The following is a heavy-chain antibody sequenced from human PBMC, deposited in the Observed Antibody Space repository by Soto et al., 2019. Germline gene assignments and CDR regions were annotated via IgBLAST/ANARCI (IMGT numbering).Heavy chain of an antibody. CDR1: GFTFSSYS. J-gene: IGHJ4*02. CDR3: ARDRQSTPWYAADY. CDR2: VSSSGGYI. Sequence: GGSLRLSCEGSGFTFSSYSMNWVRQAPGKGLEWVSSVSSSGGYIYYADSVKGRFTISRDNAKNSLYLQMNSLRDEDTALYYCARDRQSTPWYAADYWGQGSLVTVSS. V-gene: IGHV3-21*01. D-gene: IGHD6-13*01.